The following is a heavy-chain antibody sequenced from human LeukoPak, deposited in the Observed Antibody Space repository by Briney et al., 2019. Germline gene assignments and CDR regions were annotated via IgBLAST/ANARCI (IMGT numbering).Heavy chain of an antibody. D-gene: IGHD6-19*01. CDR2: IYYSGST. CDR3: ARVYTDSSGWYEGPFDP. Sequence: SETLSLTCTVSGGSISSGGYYWGWIRQHPGKGLEWIGYIYYSGSTYYNPSLKSRVTISVDTSKNQFSLKLSSVTAADTAVYYCARVYTDSSGWYEGPFDPWGQGTLVTVSS. J-gene: IGHJ5*02. V-gene: IGHV4-31*03. CDR1: GGSISSGGYY.